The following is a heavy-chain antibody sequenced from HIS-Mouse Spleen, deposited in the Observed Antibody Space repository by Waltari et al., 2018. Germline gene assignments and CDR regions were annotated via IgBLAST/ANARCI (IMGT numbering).Heavy chain of an antibody. CDR3: AREIPYSSSWYDWYFDL. CDR2: INYSGST. Sequence: QLQLQESGPGLVKPSDTLSLTCTVPGGSISSRSYYWGWIRQPPGKGLEWIGSINYSGSTYYNPSLKSRVTISVDTSKNQFSLKLSSVTAADTAVYYCAREIPYSSSWYDWYFDLWGRGTLVTVSS. V-gene: IGHV4-39*07. J-gene: IGHJ2*01. CDR1: GGSISSRSYY. D-gene: IGHD6-13*01.